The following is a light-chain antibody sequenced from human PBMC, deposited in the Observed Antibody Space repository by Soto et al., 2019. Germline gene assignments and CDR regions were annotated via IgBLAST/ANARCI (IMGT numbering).Light chain of an antibody. CDR2: EVT. CDR1: SSDVGGYDY. J-gene: IGLJ1*01. CDR3: SSHTSGSTRV. V-gene: IGLV2-14*01. Sequence: QSALTQPASVSGSPGQSIAISCTGTSSDVGGYDYVSWCQQQPDKAPKLMIYEVTQLPSGVSNRFSGSKSGNTASLTISGLQAEDEADYYCSSHTSGSTRVFGTGTKVT.